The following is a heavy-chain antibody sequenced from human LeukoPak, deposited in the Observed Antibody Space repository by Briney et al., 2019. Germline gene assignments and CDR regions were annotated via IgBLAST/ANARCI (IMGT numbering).Heavy chain of an antibody. Sequence: PSETLSLTCAVYGGSFGGYYWSWIRQPPGKGLEWIGEINHSGSTNYNPSLKSRVTISVDTSKNQFSLKLSSVTAADTAVYYCAVQTIFGVAEYDYWGQGTLVTVSS. CDR2: INHSGST. V-gene: IGHV4-34*01. CDR1: GGSFGGYY. D-gene: IGHD3-3*01. CDR3: AVQTIFGVAEYDY. J-gene: IGHJ4*02.